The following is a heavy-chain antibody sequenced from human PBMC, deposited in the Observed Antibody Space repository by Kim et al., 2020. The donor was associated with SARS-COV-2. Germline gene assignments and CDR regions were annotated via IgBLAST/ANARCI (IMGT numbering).Heavy chain of an antibody. CDR2: ISSSGSTI. J-gene: IGHJ2*01. V-gene: IGHV3-11*04. D-gene: IGHD1-26*01. Sequence: GGSLRLSCAASGFTFSDYYMSWIRQAPGKGLEWVSYISSSGSTIYYADSVKGRFTISRDNAKNSLYLQMNSLRAGDTAVYYCARELGGSYDWYFDLWGRGTLVTVSS. CDR1: GFTFSDYY. CDR3: ARELGGSYDWYFDL.